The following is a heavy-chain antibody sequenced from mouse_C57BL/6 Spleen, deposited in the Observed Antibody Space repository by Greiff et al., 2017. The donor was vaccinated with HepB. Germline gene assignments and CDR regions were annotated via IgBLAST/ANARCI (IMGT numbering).Heavy chain of an antibody. D-gene: IGHD2-4*01. CDR1: GYTFTSYD. J-gene: IGHJ3*01. V-gene: IGHV1-85*01. CDR2: IYPRDGST. CDR3: AREDDYDDGWVAY. Sequence: QVQLQQSGPELVKPGASVKLSCKASGYTFTSYDINWVKQRPGQGLEWIGSIYPRDGSTQYNEKFKGKATLTVDTSSSTAYMELHSLTSEDSAVYFCAREDDYDDGWVAYWGQGTLVTVSA.